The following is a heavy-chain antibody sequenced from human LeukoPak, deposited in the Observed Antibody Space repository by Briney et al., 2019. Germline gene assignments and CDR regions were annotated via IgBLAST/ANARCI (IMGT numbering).Heavy chain of an antibody. V-gene: IGHV3-48*01. D-gene: IGHD3-16*01. CDR3: ARDYGYAFDT. CDR1: GFTFSGYT. Sequence: GGSLRLSCAPAGFTFSGYTMNWVRQAPGKGLEWVSYISRTSDIVSYADSVRGRFTISRDNAKNSLYLQMSSLRAEDTSVYYCARDYGYAFDTWGQGTMVTVSS. CDR2: ISRTSDIV. J-gene: IGHJ3*02.